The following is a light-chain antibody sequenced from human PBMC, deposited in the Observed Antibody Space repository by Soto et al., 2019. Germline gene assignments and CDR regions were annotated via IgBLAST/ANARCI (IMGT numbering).Light chain of an antibody. CDR2: PAS. V-gene: IGKV1-39*01. J-gene: IGKJ2*01. CDR1: QSISSY. CDR3: QQSYSNPVT. Sequence: DIQMTQFPSSLSASVGDRVTITCQASQSISSYLNWYQQKPGRAPKLLISPASSLQSGVPSRFSGRVSGTDFTLTISSLQPEDFATYYCQQSYSNPVTFGQGTKLEIK.